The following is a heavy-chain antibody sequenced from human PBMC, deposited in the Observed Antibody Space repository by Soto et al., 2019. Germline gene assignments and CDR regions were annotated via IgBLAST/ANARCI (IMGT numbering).Heavy chain of an antibody. CDR3: ARDSTPRSWYGSSLVLYSSGMDV. J-gene: IGHJ6*02. CDR1: GGSIGSGGYY. CDR2: IYYSGST. Sequence: PSETLSLTCTVSGGSIGSGGYYWSWIRQHPGKGLEWIGYIYYSGSTYYNPSLTSRVTISVDRTKNQSSLKLSSVTAADTAVYYCARDSTPRSWYGSSLVLYSSGMDVWGQVTTLTLSS. V-gene: IGHV4-31*03. D-gene: IGHD6-13*01.